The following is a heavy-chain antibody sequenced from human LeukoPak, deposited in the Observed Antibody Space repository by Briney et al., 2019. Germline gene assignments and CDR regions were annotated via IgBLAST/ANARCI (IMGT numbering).Heavy chain of an antibody. Sequence: GGSLRLSCEAYGFTLGDHWMTWVRQAPGKGLEWVAYIKQDGGAKDYVDSVKGRFTISRDNSKNSLYLQVNSLRAEDTAVYYCARGGWSLDYWGQGTLVTVSS. V-gene: IGHV3-7*04. CDR2: IKQDGGAK. CDR1: GFTLGDHW. J-gene: IGHJ4*02. CDR3: ARGGWSLDY. D-gene: IGHD6-19*01.